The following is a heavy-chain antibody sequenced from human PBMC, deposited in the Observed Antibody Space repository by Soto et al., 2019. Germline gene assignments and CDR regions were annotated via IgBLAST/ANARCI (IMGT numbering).Heavy chain of an antibody. D-gene: IGHD3-10*01. J-gene: IGHJ4*02. Sequence: ASETLSLTCTVSGGSISSYYWSWIRQPPGKGLEWIGYIYYSGSTNYNPSLKSRVTISVDTSKNQFSLKLSSVTAADTAVYYCARGAYSINMVRGVITASYFFDYWGQGTLVTVSS. V-gene: IGHV4-59*01. CDR3: ARGAYSINMVRGVITASYFFDY. CDR1: GGSISSYY. CDR2: IYYSGST.